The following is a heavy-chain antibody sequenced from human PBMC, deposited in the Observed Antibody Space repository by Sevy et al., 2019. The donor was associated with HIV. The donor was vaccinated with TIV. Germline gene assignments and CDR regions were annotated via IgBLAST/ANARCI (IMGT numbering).Heavy chain of an antibody. D-gene: IGHD2-2*01. J-gene: IGHJ3*02. CDR3: ARHCSSTSCSHAFDI. V-gene: IGHV4-34*01. CDR2: IKHSGST. Sequence: SETLSLTCAVYGGSFSGYYWSWIRPPPGKGLEWIGEIKHSGSTNNNPSLNSRVTISVDTSKNQFSLKLSSVTAADTAVYYCARHCSSTSCSHAFDIWGQGTMVTVSS. CDR1: GGSFSGYY.